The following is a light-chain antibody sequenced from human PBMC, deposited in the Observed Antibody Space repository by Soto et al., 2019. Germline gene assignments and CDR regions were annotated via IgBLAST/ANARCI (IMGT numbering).Light chain of an antibody. V-gene: IGKV1-5*03. CDR1: QSISSW. CDR3: QQYNSYSPYT. CDR2: KAS. Sequence: DIQMTQSPSTLSASVGDRVTITCRASQSISSWLAWYQQKPGKAPNLLIYKASSLESGVPSRFSGSGSGTEFTRTISSLQPDDFATYYCQQYNSYSPYTFGQGTKLEIK. J-gene: IGKJ2*01.